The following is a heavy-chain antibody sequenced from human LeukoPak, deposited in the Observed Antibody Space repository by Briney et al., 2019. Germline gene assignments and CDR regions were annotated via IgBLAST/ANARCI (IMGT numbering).Heavy chain of an antibody. D-gene: IGHD6-13*01. Sequence: KSGGSLRLSCAASGFTFSSYSMNWVRQAPGKGLEWVSSISSSSSYIYYADSVKGRFTISRDNSKNTLYLQMNSLRAEDTAVYYCASQIFYSSSWYGYFDYWGQGTLVTVSS. CDR3: ASQIFYSSSWYGYFDY. V-gene: IGHV3-21*01. CDR1: GFTFSSYS. CDR2: ISSSSSYI. J-gene: IGHJ4*02.